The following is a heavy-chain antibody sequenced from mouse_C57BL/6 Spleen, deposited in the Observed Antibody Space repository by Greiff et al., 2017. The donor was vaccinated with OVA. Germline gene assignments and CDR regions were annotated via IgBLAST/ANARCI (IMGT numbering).Heavy chain of an antibody. CDR1: GYAFTNYL. J-gene: IGHJ3*01. CDR2: INPGSGGT. V-gene: IGHV1-54*01. D-gene: IGHD2-1*01. Sequence: VQLQQSGAELVRPGTSVKVSCKASGYAFTNYLIEWVKQRPGQGLEWIGVINPGSGGTNYNEKFKGKATLTADKSSSTAYMQLSSLTSEDSAVYFCARHGGGNYAWFAYWGQGTLVSVSA. CDR3: ARHGGGNYAWFAY.